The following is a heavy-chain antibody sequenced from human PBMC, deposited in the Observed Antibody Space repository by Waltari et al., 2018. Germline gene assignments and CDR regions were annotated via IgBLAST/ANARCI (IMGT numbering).Heavy chain of an antibody. V-gene: IGHV3-15*01. CDR3: STNGNYDFWSGSYKGDVGYF. D-gene: IGHD3-3*01. J-gene: IGHJ4*02. CDR2: IKTRSDGGTV. Sequence: EVQLVESGGGLVEPGGSLRLSCAASGFTFRNAWMRWVRQVAGKGLEWVGLIKTRSDGGTVELAAAVKGRFTISRDDSKNTLYLQMTSLKTEDTAVYYCSTNGNYDFWSGSYKGDVGYFWGQETLVTVSS. CDR1: GFTFRNAW.